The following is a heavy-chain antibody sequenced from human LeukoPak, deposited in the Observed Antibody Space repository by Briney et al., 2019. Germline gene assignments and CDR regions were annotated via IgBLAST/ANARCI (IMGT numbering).Heavy chain of an antibody. J-gene: IGHJ5*02. CDR3: ARRVNFIRGRLLWFGESVENWFDP. Sequence: SETLSLTCTVSGGSISSYYWSWIPHPPGKGLEGIGYIYYSESTNYNPSLKRRVAISVDTSKNQFSLKLSSVTAADTAVYYCARRVNFIRGRLLWFGESVENWFDPWGQGTLVTVSS. V-gene: IGHV4-59*12. D-gene: IGHD3-10*01. CDR2: IYYSEST. CDR1: GGSISSYY.